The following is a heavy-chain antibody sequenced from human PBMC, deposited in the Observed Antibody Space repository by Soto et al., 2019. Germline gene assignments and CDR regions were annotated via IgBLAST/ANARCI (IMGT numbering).Heavy chain of an antibody. D-gene: IGHD3-10*01. J-gene: IGHJ4*02. V-gene: IGHV3-7*01. CDR2: IKQDGSEK. CDR1: GFTFSSYW. CDR3: ARLGWYGSGSYSH. Sequence: WWSLRLSCAASGFTFSSYWMSWFRQAPGKGLEWVANIKQDGSEKYYVDSVKGRFTISRDNAKNSLYLQMNSLRAEDTAVYYCARLGWYGSGSYSHWGQGTLVTVSS.